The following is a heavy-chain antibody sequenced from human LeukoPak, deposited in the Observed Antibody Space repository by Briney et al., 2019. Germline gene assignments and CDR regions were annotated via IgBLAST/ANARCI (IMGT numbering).Heavy chain of an antibody. CDR1: GFTFSSYG. J-gene: IGHJ4*02. Sequence: GRSLRLSCAASGFTFSSYGMHWVRQAPGKGLEWVAVISYDGSNKYYADSVKGRFTISRDNSKNTLYLQMNSLRAEDTAVYYCAKDRRIAAAGYYLDYWGQGTLVTVSS. CDR2: ISYDGSNK. CDR3: AKDRRIAAAGYYLDY. D-gene: IGHD6-13*01. V-gene: IGHV3-30*18.